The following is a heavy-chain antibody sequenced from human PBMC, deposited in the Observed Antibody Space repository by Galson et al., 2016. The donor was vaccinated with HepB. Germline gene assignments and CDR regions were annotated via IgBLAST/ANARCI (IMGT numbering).Heavy chain of an antibody. CDR2: MYVGDSET. D-gene: IGHD2-8*01. CDR1: GYRFSSSW. J-gene: IGHJ5*02. CDR3: ARHGVTKGYDL. V-gene: IGHV5-51*01. Sequence: QSGAEVKKPGESLRISCKGSGYRFSSSWIGWVRQMPGKGLEWMGIMYVGDSETRYSPSFQGQVTISADKSLSTGSLQWSSLKVSDTAIYYCARHGVTKGYDLWGQGTLVTVSS.